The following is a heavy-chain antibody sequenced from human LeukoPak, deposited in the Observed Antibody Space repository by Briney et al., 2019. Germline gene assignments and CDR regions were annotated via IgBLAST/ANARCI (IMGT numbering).Heavy chain of an antibody. CDR3: AKDVNSYCCGDCFDS. CDR1: GFTFAKYG. Sequence: GGSLRLSCAASGFTFAKYGMHWVRQAPGKGLEWVAFVRIDGSDKYYGDSVKGRFTISRDNSKNTVDLQMNSLRAEDTAVYYCAKDVNSYCCGDCFDSWGQGTLVIVSS. D-gene: IGHD2-15*01. V-gene: IGHV3-30*02. CDR2: VRIDGSDK. J-gene: IGHJ4*02.